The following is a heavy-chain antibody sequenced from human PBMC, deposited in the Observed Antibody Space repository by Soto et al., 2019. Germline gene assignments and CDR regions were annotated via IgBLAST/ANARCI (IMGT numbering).Heavy chain of an antibody. V-gene: IGHV3-23*01. CDR2: ISGSGGST. D-gene: IGHD2-15*01. CDR1: GFTFSSFA. J-gene: IGHJ3*02. CDR3: ARGVSGDNCGAFDI. Sequence: GGSLRLSCAASGFTFSSFAMSWVRQAPGKGLDWVSAISGSGGSTYSADSVKGRFTISRDNSKNTLYLQMSSLRAEDTAVYYCARGVSGDNCGAFDIWGQGTMVTVSS.